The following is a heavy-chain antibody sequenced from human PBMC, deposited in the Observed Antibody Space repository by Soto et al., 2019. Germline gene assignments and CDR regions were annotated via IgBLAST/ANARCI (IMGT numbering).Heavy chain of an antibody. Sequence: QITLKESGPTLVKPTQTLTLTCTFSGFSLSTSGVGVGWIRQPPGKALEWLALIYWDDDKRYSPSLKSRLTITKDTSKNQVVLTMTNMDPVDTATYYRALNRPVEYSSPTPFDYWGQGTLVTVSS. V-gene: IGHV2-5*02. CDR1: GFSLSTSGVG. D-gene: IGHD6-6*01. CDR2: IYWDDDK. CDR3: ALNRPVEYSSPTPFDY. J-gene: IGHJ4*02.